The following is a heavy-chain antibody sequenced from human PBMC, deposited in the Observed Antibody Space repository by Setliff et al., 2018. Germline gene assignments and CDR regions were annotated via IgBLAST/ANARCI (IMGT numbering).Heavy chain of an antibody. CDR3: ATPYYYDSSGYYH. V-gene: IGHV4-39*01. CDR2: IYYSGST. D-gene: IGHD3-22*01. CDR1: GGSISSSSYY. Sequence: SETLSLTCTVSGGSISSSSYYWGWIRQPPGKGLEWIGSIYYSGSTYYNPSLKSRVTISVDTSKNQFSLKLSSVTAAGTAVYYCATPYYYDSSGYYHWGQGTLVTVSS. J-gene: IGHJ5*02.